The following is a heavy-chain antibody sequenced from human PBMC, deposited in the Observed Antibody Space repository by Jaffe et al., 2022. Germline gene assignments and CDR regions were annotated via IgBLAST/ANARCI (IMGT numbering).Heavy chain of an antibody. Sequence: QIQLQQSGPGLVKPSQTLSLTCAISGDSVSSNTAAWNWIRQSPSRGLEWLGRTYYRSKWFYDYAVSLRGRITVNADTSKNQFSLQLNSVTPEDTAVYYCARGGVSFDLWGRGTLVTVSS. D-gene: IGHD3-16*01. J-gene: IGHJ2*01. CDR3: ARGGVSFDL. CDR2: TYYRSKWFY. V-gene: IGHV6-1*01. CDR1: GDSVSSNTAA.